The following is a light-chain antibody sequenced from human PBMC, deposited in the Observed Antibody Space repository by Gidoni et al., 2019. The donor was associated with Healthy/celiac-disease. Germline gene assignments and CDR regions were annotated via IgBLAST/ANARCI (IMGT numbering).Light chain of an antibody. CDR2: AAA. CDR3: QQSYSTPQT. J-gene: IGKJ1*01. CDR1: QSISSY. V-gene: IGKV1-39*01. Sequence: DIQITQSPSSLSASVGDRVTITCRESQSISSYLDWYQQKPGKAPKLLIYAAASLKSGVPSRFSGSGSGTDFTLTISSLQPEDFATYYCQQSYSTPQTFGQGTKVESK.